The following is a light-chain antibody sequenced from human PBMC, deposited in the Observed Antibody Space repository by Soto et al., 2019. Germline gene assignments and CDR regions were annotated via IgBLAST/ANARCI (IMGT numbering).Light chain of an antibody. J-gene: IGLJ2*01. CDR2: EVS. CDR1: SSDVGRYNY. Sequence: QSVLTQPPSASGSPGQSVTISCTGTSSDVGRYNYVSWYQEYPGKAPKLMIYEVSKRPSGVPDRFSGSKSGNTASLTVSGLQPEDEADYYCSSYAGSNNFWVFGGGTKLTVL. V-gene: IGLV2-8*01. CDR3: SSYAGSNNFWV.